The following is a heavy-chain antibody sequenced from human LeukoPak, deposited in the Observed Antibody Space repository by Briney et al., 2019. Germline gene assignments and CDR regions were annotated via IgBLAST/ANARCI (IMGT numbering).Heavy chain of an antibody. Sequence: SETLSLTCAVYGGSFSGYYWSWIRQPPGKGLEWIGEINHSGSTNYNPSLKSRVTISVDTSKNQFSLKLSSVTAADTAVYYCARLVSGSYGMDVWGQGTTVTVSS. CDR3: ARLVSGSYGMDV. J-gene: IGHJ6*02. V-gene: IGHV4-34*01. D-gene: IGHD3-3*01. CDR2: INHSGST. CDR1: GGSFSGYY.